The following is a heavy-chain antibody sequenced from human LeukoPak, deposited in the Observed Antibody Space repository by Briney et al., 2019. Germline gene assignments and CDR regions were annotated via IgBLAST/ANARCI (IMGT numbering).Heavy chain of an antibody. V-gene: IGHV4-39*01. CDR2: LFDSGNT. CDR3: ASQYDFWSFDP. Sequence: TLSLTFIVSGGSISSRSYYWDWIRQPPGKGLEWIGNLFDSGNTHYNPSLRSRLTMSVDTSKNQFSLKLTSVTAADTAVYYCASQYDFWSFDPWGQGTLVTVSS. CDR1: GGSISSRSYY. D-gene: IGHD3-3*01. J-gene: IGHJ5*02.